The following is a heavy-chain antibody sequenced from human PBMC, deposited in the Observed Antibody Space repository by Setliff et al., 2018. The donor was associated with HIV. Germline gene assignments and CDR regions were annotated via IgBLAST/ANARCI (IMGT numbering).Heavy chain of an antibody. CDR2: ISVSGFTI. Sequence: GGSLRLSCAASGFAFSDYSMNWVRQAPGKGLEWVSFISVSGFTIHYADSVQGRFTISRDNARNSLSLQLNSLRADDTAVYYCARILDMSSRTRTLYHAMDVWGRGTTVTVSS. CDR3: ARILDMSSRTRTLYHAMDV. D-gene: IGHD3-10*01. J-gene: IGHJ6*02. V-gene: IGHV3-48*03. CDR1: GFAFSDYS.